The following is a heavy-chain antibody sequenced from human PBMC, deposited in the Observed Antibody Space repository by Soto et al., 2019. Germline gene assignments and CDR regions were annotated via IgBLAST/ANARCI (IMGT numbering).Heavy chain of an antibody. CDR3: ARAQELRSFDWSWGGGAVDV. CDR2: LSPYNGAT. V-gene: IGHV1-2*04. CDR1: GYTFTDYY. Sequence: HVQLVQSGAEVKKPGASLRVSCKASGYTFTDYYIHWVRQAPGQGLQWMGWLSPYNGATTYAQKFQDWVTMTRDTSXSTAYLDLSRLSSGDTAVYYCARAQELRSFDWSWGGGAVDVWGQGTMVTASS. D-gene: IGHD3-9*01. J-gene: IGHJ3*01.